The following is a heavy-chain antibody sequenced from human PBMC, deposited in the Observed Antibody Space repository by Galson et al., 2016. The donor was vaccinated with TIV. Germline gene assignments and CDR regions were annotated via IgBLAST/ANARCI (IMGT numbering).Heavy chain of an antibody. D-gene: IGHD3-22*01. V-gene: IGHV3-53*01. J-gene: IGHJ6*02. CDR1: GFIVDDNY. CDR2: IYGAGRT. Sequence: SLRLSCAASGFIVDDNYMTWIRQAPGKGLEWVSVIYGAGRTYYTDSVRGRFTISRDSSKNTLYLQMNSLRAEDTAVYYCARDRYYDARGYYYYYYGMDVWGQGTTVTVSS. CDR3: ARDRYYDARGYYYYYYGMDV.